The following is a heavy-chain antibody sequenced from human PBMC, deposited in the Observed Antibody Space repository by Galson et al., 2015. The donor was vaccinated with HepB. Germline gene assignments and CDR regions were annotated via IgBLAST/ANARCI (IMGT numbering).Heavy chain of an antibody. CDR1: GFTFSSYA. Sequence: SLRLSCAASGFTFSSYAMHWVRQAPGKGLEWVAVISYDGSNKNYADSVKGRFTISRDNSKNTLYLQMNSLRDEDTAVYYCAIGSHSENDDWCQGTLVTVSS. CDR2: ISYDGSNK. V-gene: IGHV3-30*04. D-gene: IGHD6-13*01. J-gene: IGHJ4*02. CDR3: AIGSHSENDD.